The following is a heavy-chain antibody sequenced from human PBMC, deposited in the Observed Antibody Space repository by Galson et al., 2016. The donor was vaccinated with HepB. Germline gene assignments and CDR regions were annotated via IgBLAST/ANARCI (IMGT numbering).Heavy chain of an antibody. CDR1: GYTFTSYG. Sequence: SVKVSCKASGYTFTSYGISWVRQAPGQGLEWMGWISAYNGHTNYAQKLQGRVTMTTDTSTRTAYMDLRSLRSDDTAVYYCARDVGGDSWDAFNIWGQGTMVTVSS. CDR3: ARDVGGDSWDAFNI. V-gene: IGHV1-18*04. J-gene: IGHJ3*02. CDR2: ISAYNGHT. D-gene: IGHD3-16*01.